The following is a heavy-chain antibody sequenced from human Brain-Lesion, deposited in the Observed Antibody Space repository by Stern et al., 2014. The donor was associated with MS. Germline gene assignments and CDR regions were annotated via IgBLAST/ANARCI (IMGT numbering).Heavy chain of an antibody. CDR2: LNPNTGGP. D-gene: IGHD3-3*01. Sequence: VQLVESGAEVKKPGASVKVSCKTSGYIFTGYYIHWVRQAPGQGLEWMAWLNPNTGGPTYAQKFQGRVTMSRDTSISTAYVELSSLTSDDTAVYYCARDQRGITIFGVVTDYYYLGMDVWGQGTTVTVSS. J-gene: IGHJ6*02. CDR3: ARDQRGITIFGVVTDYYYLGMDV. V-gene: IGHV1-2*02. CDR1: GYIFTGYY.